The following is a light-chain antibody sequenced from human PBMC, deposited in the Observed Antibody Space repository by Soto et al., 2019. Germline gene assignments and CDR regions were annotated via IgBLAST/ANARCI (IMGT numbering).Light chain of an antibody. V-gene: IGLV1-40*01. CDR3: QSYDSSLSGWV. Sequence: QPVLTQPPSVSGAPGQRVTISCTGSSCRIGAGYDVHWYQQLPGTAPKLLIYGNSNRPSGVPDRFSGSKSGTSASLAITGLQAEDEADYYCQSYDSSLSGWVFGGGTKVTDL. J-gene: IGLJ3*02. CDR2: GNS. CDR1: SCRIGAGYD.